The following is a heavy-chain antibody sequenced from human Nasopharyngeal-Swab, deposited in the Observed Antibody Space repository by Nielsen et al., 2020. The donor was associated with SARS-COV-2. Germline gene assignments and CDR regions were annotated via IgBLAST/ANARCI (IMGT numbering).Heavy chain of an antibody. J-gene: IGHJ6*02. V-gene: IGHV4-39*01. CDR1: GGSISSSSYY. CDR3: ARYCSSTSCSLGMDV. CDR2: IYYSGST. D-gene: IGHD2-2*01. Sequence: SETLSLTCTVSGGSISSSSYYWGWIRQPPGKGLEWIGSIYYSGSTYYNPSLKSRVTISVDTSKNQFSLKLSSVTAADTAVYYCARYCSSTSCSLGMDVWGQGTTVTVSS.